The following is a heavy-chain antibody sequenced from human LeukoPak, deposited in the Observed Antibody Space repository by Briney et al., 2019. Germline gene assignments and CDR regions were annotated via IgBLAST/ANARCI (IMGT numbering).Heavy chain of an antibody. CDR2: ISSSGSAT. Sequence: GGSLRLSCAASGFTLSDYYMSWIRQAPGKGLEWVSYISSSGSATYYADSVKGRFTISRDNAKNSLYLQMNSLRAEDTAVYYCARESDTIVVVPAAMKGYYYGMDVWGQGTTVTVSS. CDR1: GFTLSDYY. V-gene: IGHV3-11*04. J-gene: IGHJ6*02. D-gene: IGHD2-2*01. CDR3: ARESDTIVVVPAAMKGYYYGMDV.